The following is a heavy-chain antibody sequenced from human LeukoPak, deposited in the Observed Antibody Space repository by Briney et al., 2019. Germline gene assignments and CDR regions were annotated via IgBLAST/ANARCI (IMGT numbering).Heavy chain of an antibody. Sequence: SETLSLTCTVSGGSISSYYWSWIRQPPGKGLEWIGYIYYSGSTNYNPSLKSRVTISVDTSKNQFSLKLSSMTAADTAVYYCARGLLPYYFDYWGQGTLVTVSS. CDR1: GGSISSYY. CDR3: ARGLLPYYFDY. J-gene: IGHJ4*02. D-gene: IGHD3-22*01. V-gene: IGHV4-59*08. CDR2: IYYSGST.